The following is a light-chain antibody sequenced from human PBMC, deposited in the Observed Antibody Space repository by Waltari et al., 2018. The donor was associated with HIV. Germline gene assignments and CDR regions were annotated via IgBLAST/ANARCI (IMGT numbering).Light chain of an antibody. J-gene: IGLJ2*01. CDR1: SSDVGSYNL. CDR2: EVN. Sequence: QSALTQPASVSGSPGQSITISCTGTSSDVGSYNLVSWYQQSPGTAPKVMLYEVNKRAAGVSNRVSGSKSGNTASLTIAGLQAEDEADYYCCSSAGTNTHVLFGGGTKLTVL. CDR3: CSSAGTNTHVL. V-gene: IGLV2-23*02.